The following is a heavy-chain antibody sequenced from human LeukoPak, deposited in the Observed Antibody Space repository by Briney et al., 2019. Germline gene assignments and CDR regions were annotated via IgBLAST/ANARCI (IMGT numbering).Heavy chain of an antibody. CDR1: GYSISSGYY. Sequence: SETLSLTCTVSGYSISSGYYWGWIRQPPGKGLEWIGSIYHSGSTYYNPSLKSRVTISVDTSKNQFSLKLSSVTAADTAVYYCARDPGGSSTRGYFDYWGQGTLVTVSS. D-gene: IGHD6-13*01. J-gene: IGHJ4*02. CDR3: ARDPGGSSTRGYFDY. CDR2: IYHSGST. V-gene: IGHV4-38-2*02.